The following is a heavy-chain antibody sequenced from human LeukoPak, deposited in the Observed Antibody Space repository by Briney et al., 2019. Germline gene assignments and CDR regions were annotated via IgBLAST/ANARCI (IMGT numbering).Heavy chain of an antibody. CDR1: GGSFSGYY. CDR3: ARGRSRWLQYISY. Sequence: SETLSLTCAVYGGSFSGYYWSWIRQPPGKGLEWIGEINHSGSTNYNSSLKRRVTISVDTSKNQFSLKLSSVTAADTAVYYCARGRSRWLQYISYWGQGTLVTVSS. V-gene: IGHV4-34*01. J-gene: IGHJ4*02. D-gene: IGHD5-24*01. CDR2: INHSGST.